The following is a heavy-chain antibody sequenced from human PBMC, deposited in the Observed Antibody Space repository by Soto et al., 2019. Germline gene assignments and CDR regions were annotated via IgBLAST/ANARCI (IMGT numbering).Heavy chain of an antibody. Sequence: PVGSLRLSCAAPEFTFNNFWMTWVRQAPGKGLECVANINQDGSEKYYVNSVKGRFTISRDNAKNSLCLQMNSLRAEDTAIYYCAKGGPYYYYGMDVWGQGTTVTVSS. CDR2: INQDGSEK. D-gene: IGHD2-15*01. CDR3: AKGGPYYYYGMDV. J-gene: IGHJ6*02. V-gene: IGHV3-7*03. CDR1: EFTFNNFW.